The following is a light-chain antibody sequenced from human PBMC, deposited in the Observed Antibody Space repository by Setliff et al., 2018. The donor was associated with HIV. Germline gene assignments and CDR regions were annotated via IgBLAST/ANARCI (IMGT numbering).Light chain of an antibody. CDR3: SSYAGSNNV. V-gene: IGLV2-8*01. Sequence: QSALAQPPSASGSPGQSVTISCTGTSSDVGGYNYVSWYQQHPGKAPKLMIYEVSKRPSGVPDRFSGSKSGNTASLTASGLQAEDEADYYCSSYAGSNNVFGNGTKVTVL. CDR1: SSDVGGYNY. CDR2: EVS. J-gene: IGLJ1*01.